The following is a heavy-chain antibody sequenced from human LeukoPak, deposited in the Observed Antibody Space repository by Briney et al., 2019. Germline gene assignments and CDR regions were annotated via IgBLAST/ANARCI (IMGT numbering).Heavy chain of an antibody. CDR2: INHSGST. D-gene: IGHD5-18*01. J-gene: IGHJ4*02. Sequence: SETLSLTCAVYGGSFSGYYWSWIRQPPGKGLEWIGEINHSGSTNYNPSLKSRVTISVDTSKNQFSLKLSPVTAADTAVYYCASKLDTAMVYDYWGQGTLVTVSS. CDR1: GGSFSGYY. CDR3: ASKLDTAMVYDY. V-gene: IGHV4-34*01.